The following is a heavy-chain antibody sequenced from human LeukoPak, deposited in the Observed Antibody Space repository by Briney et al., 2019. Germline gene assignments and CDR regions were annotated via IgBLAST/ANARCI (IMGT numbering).Heavy chain of an antibody. V-gene: IGHV3-23*01. CDR1: GFTFSNYA. Sequence: PGGSLRLSCAASGFTFSNYAMTWVRQAPGEGLEWVSGVSGNGGNTYYADSVKGRFTISRDNSKNTLYLQMNSLRGDDTALYYCARDQFCGRDNCYTPLNEDYWGQGTLVTVSS. CDR2: VSGNGGNT. J-gene: IGHJ4*02. CDR3: ARDQFCGRDNCYTPLNEDY. D-gene: IGHD2-2*02.